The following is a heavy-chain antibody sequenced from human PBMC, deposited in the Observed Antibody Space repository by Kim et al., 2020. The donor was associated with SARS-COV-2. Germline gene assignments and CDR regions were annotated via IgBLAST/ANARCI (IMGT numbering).Heavy chain of an antibody. V-gene: IGHV4-34*01. CDR1: GGSFSGYY. CDR2: INHSGST. CDR3: ARGAMVLLWFGEPNDRIWFDP. Sequence: SETLSLTCAVYGGSFSGYYWSWIRQPPGKGLEWIGEINHSGSTNYNPSLKSRVTISVDTSKNQFSLKLSSVTAADTAVYYCARGAMVLLWFGEPNDRIWFDPWGQGTLVTVSS. J-gene: IGHJ5*02. D-gene: IGHD3-10*01.